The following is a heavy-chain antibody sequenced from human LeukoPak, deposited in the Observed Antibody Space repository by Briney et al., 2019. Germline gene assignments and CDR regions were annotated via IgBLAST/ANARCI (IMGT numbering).Heavy chain of an antibody. CDR1: GFTFSNAW. V-gene: IGHV3-15*01. D-gene: IGHD6-25*01. CDR3: TTGFSSGRFDY. Sequence: GGSLRLSCAASGFTFSNAWMSWVRQAPGKGLEWAGRIKSKTDGGTTDYAAPVKGRFTISRDDSKNTLYLQMNSLKTEDTAVYYCTTGFSSGRFDYWGQGTLVTVSS. CDR2: IKSKTDGGTT. J-gene: IGHJ4*02.